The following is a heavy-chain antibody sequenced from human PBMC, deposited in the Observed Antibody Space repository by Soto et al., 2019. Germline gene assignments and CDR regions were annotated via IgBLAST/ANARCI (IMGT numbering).Heavy chain of an antibody. CDR2: MNPNSGNT. CDR1: GYKFTSYD. J-gene: IGHJ6*02. V-gene: IGHV1-8*01. Sequence: QVQLVQSGAEVKKPGASVKVSCKASGYKFTSYDLNWVRQAPGPGLEWMGWMNPNSGNTGYAQKFQGRVTMTRNTSISTAYMELSSLRSEDTAVYYCARAREYYYGMDVWGQGTTVTVSS. CDR3: ARAREYYYGMDV.